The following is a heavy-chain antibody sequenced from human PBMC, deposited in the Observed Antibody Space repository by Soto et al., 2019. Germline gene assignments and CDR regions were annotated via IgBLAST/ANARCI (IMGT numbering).Heavy chain of an antibody. CDR1: GFTFSTYA. V-gene: IGHV3-23*01. D-gene: IGHD6-19*01. CDR3: AKELVNSGWTYLDY. Sequence: EVQLLESGGGLVEPGGSLRLSCAASGFTFSTYAMSWVRQAPGKGLEWVSAISDGGGRTYYADSVKGRFTISRDNSKNTLYLRMNSLRAEDTAVYFCAKELVNSGWTYLDYWGQGTLXT. J-gene: IGHJ4*02. CDR2: ISDGGGRT.